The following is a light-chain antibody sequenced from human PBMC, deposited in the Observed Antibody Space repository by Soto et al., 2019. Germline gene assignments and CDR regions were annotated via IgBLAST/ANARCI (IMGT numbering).Light chain of an antibody. CDR2: LTS. CDR1: QAVNTR. J-gene: IGKJ1*01. CDR3: HQRQSWPRT. Sequence: ILLPLSPPPLSGXXGDRVTRSCRASQAVNTRLAWYQHKPGQAPRLLIYLTSNRAAGVPSRFSAWGSETDFTLTISDVQPEDFAVYYCHQRQSWPRTFGQGTKVDIK. V-gene: IGKV3-11*01.